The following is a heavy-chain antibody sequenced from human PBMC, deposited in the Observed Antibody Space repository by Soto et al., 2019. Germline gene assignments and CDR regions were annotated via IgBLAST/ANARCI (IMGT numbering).Heavy chain of an antibody. CDR2: IYYSGHT. CDR1: GGSISTSSYY. D-gene: IGHD3-10*01. Sequence: QLQLQESGPGLVKPSETLSLTCTVSGGSISTSSYYWGWIRQPPGKGLEWIGSIYYSGHTYYNPSLKSRVTISIDTSKNQFSLKLSSVTAADTAVYYCARLSGSLYFDYWGQGTLVTVSS. V-gene: IGHV4-39*01. CDR3: ARLSGSLYFDY. J-gene: IGHJ4*02.